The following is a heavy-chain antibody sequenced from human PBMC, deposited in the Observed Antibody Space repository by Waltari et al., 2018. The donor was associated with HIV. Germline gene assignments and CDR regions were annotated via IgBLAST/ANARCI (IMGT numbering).Heavy chain of an antibody. CDR3: ARHALRVGAAYWNFDL. CDR1: GGSVSSSSSF. Sequence: QLQLQESGPGLVKPSETLSLTCTVSGGSVSSSSSFWGWIRHPPGKGLEWVGRIYYTGRAYYNPSLKSRVTISVDTSKNQFSLKVTSVTAADTAVYYCARHALRVGAAYWNFDLWGRGTLVTVSS. D-gene: IGHD1-26*01. CDR2: IYYTGRA. J-gene: IGHJ2*01. V-gene: IGHV4-39*01.